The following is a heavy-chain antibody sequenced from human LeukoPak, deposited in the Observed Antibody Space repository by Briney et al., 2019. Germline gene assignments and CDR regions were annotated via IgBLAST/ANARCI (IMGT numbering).Heavy chain of an antibody. J-gene: IGHJ5*02. CDR3: ARHEYSGSYYGLSWFDP. CDR2: IYYSGST. CDR1: GGSISSSGYY. D-gene: IGHD1-26*01. Sequence: SETLSLTCTVSGGSISSSGYYWGWIRQPPGKGLERIASIYYSGSTYYNPPLKSRVTISVDTSKNQLSLKLSSLTAADTAVYYCARHEYSGSYYGLSWFDPWGQGTLVTVSS. V-gene: IGHV4-39*01.